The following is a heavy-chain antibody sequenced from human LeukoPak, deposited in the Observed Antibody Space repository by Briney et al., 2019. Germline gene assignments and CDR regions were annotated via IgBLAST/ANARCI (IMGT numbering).Heavy chain of an antibody. D-gene: IGHD3-22*01. CDR1: GYTFTGSY. J-gene: IGHJ4*02. V-gene: IGHV1-2*02. Sequence: ASVKVSCKASGYTFTGSYMHWVRQAPGQGLEWMGWINPNSGGTNYAQKFQGRVTMTRDTSISTAYTELSRLKSDDTAFYYCAKYYYDSYEGYYFDYWGQGTLVTVSS. CDR2: INPNSGGT. CDR3: AKYYYDSYEGYYFDY.